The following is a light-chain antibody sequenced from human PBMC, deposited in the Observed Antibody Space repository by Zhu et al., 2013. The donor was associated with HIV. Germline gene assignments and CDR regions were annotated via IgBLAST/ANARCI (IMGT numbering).Light chain of an antibody. Sequence: QSVLTQPPSVSGAPGQRVTISCTGSSSNIGAGYDVHWYKQLPGTAPKLLIYGNSNRPSGVPDRFSGSKSGTSASLAITGLQAEDEADYYCQSYDSTLSGSGVFGGGTKLTVL. CDR2: GNS. CDR3: QSYDSTLSGSGV. CDR1: SSNIGAGYD. J-gene: IGLJ2*01. V-gene: IGLV1-40*01.